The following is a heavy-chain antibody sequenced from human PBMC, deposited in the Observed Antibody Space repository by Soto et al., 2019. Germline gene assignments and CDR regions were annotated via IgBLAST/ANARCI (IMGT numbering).Heavy chain of an antibody. D-gene: IGHD3-10*01. J-gene: IGHJ4*02. Sequence: EVQLEESGGGLVQPGGSLRLSCETSGFSFSDYDMHWVRQAPGKGLKWVSAVGTEGDTYYPDFVKGRFTVSRDNGKKSLVLDMKTLSAGDTAIYYCGRGTADGSGSYYIDYWGQGTLVTVSS. CDR1: GFSFSDYD. CDR3: GRGTADGSGSYYIDY. V-gene: IGHV3-13*01. CDR2: VGTEGDT.